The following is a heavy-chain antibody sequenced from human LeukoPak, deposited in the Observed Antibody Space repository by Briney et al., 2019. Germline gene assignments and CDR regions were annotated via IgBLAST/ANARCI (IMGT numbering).Heavy chain of an antibody. CDR2: ISWNSGSI. CDR3: AKDIAGSFDY. CDR1: GFTFDDYA. J-gene: IGHJ4*02. Sequence: GGSLRLSCAASGFTFDDYAMHWVRHAPGKGLEWVSGISWNSGSIGYADSVKGRFTISRDNAKNSLYLQMNSLRAEDTALYYCAKDIAGSFDYWGQGTLVTVSS. V-gene: IGHV3-9*01.